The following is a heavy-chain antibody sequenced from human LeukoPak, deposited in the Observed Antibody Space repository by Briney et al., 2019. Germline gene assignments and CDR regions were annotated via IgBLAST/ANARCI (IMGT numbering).Heavy chain of an antibody. V-gene: IGHV4-30-2*01. Sequence: SQTLSLTCTVSGGSISSGGYYWSWIRQPPGKGLEWIGYIYHSGSTYYNPSLKSRVAISVDTTKNQFSLTLSSVTAADTAVYYCAREGDAFDIWGQGTMVTVSS. CDR1: GGSISSGGYY. J-gene: IGHJ3*02. CDR3: AREGDAFDI. CDR2: IYHSGST.